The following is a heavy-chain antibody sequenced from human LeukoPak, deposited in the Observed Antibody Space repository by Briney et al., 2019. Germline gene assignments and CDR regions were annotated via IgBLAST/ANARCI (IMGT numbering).Heavy chain of an antibody. J-gene: IGHJ6*03. Sequence: GGSLRLSCAASGFTFSTYAMSWVRQAPGKGLEWVSAISGSRGSTYYTDSVKGRFTISRDNAKNSLYLQMNSLRVEDTAVYYCARDPYNGAYSEGYYYYFMDVWGKGTTVTVSS. V-gene: IGHV3-23*01. CDR3: ARDPYNGAYSEGYYYYFMDV. CDR1: GFTFSTYA. D-gene: IGHD1-1*01. CDR2: ISGSRGST.